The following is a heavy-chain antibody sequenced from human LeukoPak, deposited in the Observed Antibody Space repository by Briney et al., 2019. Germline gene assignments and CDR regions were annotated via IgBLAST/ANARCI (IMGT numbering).Heavy chain of an antibody. CDR3: ARHRSSSGYCSSTSCYDDAFDI. D-gene: IGHD2-2*03. CDR1: GGSVSSGSYY. J-gene: IGHJ3*02. V-gene: IGHV4-61*01. CDR2: IYYSGST. Sequence: PSETLSLTCTVSGGSVSSGSYYWSWIRQPPGKGLERIGYIYYSGSTNYNPSLKSRVTISVDTSKNQFSLKLSSVTAADTAVYYCARHRSSSGYCSSTSCYDDAFDIWGQGTMVTVSS.